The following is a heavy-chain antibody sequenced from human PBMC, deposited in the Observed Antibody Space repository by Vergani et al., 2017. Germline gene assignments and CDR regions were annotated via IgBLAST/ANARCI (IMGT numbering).Heavy chain of an antibody. J-gene: IGHJ6*02. D-gene: IGHD2-2*02. CDR1: GGTFSSYA. V-gene: IGHV1-69*01. Sequence: QVQLVQSGAEVKKPGSSVKVSCKASGGTFSSYAISWVRQAPGQGLEWMGGIIPIFGTANYAQKFQGRVTITADESTSTAYMELSSLRSEDTAVYYCATGGYCTRASCYSGLYYSGMDVWGQGTTVTVSS. CDR3: ATGGYCTRASCYSGLYYSGMDV. CDR2: IIPIFGTA.